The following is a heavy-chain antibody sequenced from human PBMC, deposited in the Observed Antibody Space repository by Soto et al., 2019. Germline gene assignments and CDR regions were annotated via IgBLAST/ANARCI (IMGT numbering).Heavy chain of an antibody. D-gene: IGHD1-7*01. CDR1: GYTLTELS. CDR2: FDPEDGET. Sequence: ASVKVSCKVSGYTLTELSMHWVRQAPGKGLEWMGGFDPEDGETIYAQKFQGRVTMTEDTSTDTAYMELSSLRSEDTAVYYCATNNWNYVSVSHSNWFDPWGHGTLVTVSS. J-gene: IGHJ5*02. V-gene: IGHV1-24*01. CDR3: ATNNWNYVSVSHSNWFDP.